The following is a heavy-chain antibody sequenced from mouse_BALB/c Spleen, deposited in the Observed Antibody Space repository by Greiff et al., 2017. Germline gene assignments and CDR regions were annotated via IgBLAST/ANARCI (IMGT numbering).Heavy chain of an antibody. CDR3: ARGDFDY. CDR1: GFNIKDTY. J-gene: IGHJ2*01. Sequence: EVMLVESGAELVKPGASVKLSCTASGFNIKDTYMHWVKQRPEQGLEWIGRIDPANGNTKYDPKFQGKATITADTSSNTAYLQLSSLTSEDTAVYYCARGDFDYGGQGTTLTVSS. CDR2: IDPANGNT. V-gene: IGHV14-3*02.